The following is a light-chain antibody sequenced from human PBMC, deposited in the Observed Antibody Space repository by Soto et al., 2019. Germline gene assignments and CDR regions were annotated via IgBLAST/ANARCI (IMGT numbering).Light chain of an antibody. CDR2: RNN. V-gene: IGLV1-47*01. Sequence: QSVLTQPPSASGAPGQRVTISCSGSISNIGNNFVCWYQHLPGTAPKLVIDRNNQRTSGVPDRFSGSKSGTSASLAISGLRSDDEADYYCAAWDDRLSGAVFGGGTQLTVL. CDR3: AAWDDRLSGAV. J-gene: IGLJ7*01. CDR1: ISNIGNNF.